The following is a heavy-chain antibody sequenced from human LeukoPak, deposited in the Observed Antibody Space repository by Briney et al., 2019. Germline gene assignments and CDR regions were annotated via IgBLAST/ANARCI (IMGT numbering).Heavy chain of an antibody. D-gene: IGHD1-26*01. Sequence: PGGSLRLSCAASGFTFSDYYMSWIRQAPGKGLEWVSYISSSGSTIYYADSVKGRFTISRDNAKNSLYLQMNSLRAEDTAVYYCASRRWELLSPLSDYWGQGTLVTVSS. CDR1: GFTFSDYY. CDR2: ISSSGSTI. CDR3: ASRRWELLSPLSDY. V-gene: IGHV3-11*01. J-gene: IGHJ4*02.